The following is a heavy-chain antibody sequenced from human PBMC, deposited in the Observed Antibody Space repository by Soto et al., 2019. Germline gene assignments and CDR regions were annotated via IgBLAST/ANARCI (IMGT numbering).Heavy chain of an antibody. J-gene: IGHJ4*02. Sequence: GASGKVSCKASGYTFTSYGISRVRQAPGQGLEWMGWISAYNGNTNYAQKLQGRVTMTTDTSTSTAYMELRSLRSDDTAVYYCARPYYYGSGSQHGFDYWGQGTLVTVSS. D-gene: IGHD3-10*01. CDR2: ISAYNGNT. CDR3: ARPYYYGSGSQHGFDY. V-gene: IGHV1-18*01. CDR1: GYTFTSYG.